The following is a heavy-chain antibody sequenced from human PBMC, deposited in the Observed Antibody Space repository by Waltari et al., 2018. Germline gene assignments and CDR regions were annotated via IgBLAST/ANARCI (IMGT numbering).Heavy chain of an antibody. Sequence: QLQLQESGPRLVRPSETLSLTCTVSGGSISSTTYYWAWIRQTPGKGLEWIGYIHYSGNTYYNPSLRSRVTISVDTSKNQFSLNLRPVTAADTAVYYCARRVVTTGGVDYWGQGTLVTVSS. CDR3: ARRVVTTGGVDY. CDR2: IHYSGNT. D-gene: IGHD2-21*02. V-gene: IGHV4-39*07. CDR1: GGSISSTTYY. J-gene: IGHJ4*02.